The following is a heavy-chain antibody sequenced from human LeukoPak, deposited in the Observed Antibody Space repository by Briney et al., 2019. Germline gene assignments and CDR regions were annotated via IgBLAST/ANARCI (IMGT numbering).Heavy chain of an antibody. CDR1: GGSISSGSYY. Sequence: SETLSLTCTVSGGSISSGSYYWSWIRQPAGKGLEWIGRIYTSGSTNYNPSLKSRVTISVDTSKNQFSLKLSSVTAADTAVYYCARDGMVRGKGFDYWGQGTLVTVSS. CDR3: ARDGMVRGKGFDY. J-gene: IGHJ4*02. D-gene: IGHD3-10*01. V-gene: IGHV4-61*02. CDR2: IYTSGST.